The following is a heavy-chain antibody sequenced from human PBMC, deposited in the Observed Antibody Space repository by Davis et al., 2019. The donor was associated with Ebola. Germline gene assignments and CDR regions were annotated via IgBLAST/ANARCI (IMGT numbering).Heavy chain of an antibody. D-gene: IGHD5-12*01. CDR1: GFTFSSYW. J-gene: IGHJ6*02. Sequence: GGFLLSCAASGFTFSSYWMSWVRQAPGKGLEWVANIKQDGSEKYYVDSVKGRFTISRDNTKNSVYLEMTNLRGDDTAVYYCATMDIVIVVGVHATDVWGQGTTVIVSS. CDR3: ATMDIVIVVGVHATDV. CDR2: IKQDGSEK. V-gene: IGHV3-7*01.